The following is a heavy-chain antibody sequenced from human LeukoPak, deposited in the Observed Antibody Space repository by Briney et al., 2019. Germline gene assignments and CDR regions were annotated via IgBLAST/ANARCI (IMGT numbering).Heavy chain of an antibody. CDR1: GFTLSSYA. J-gene: IGHJ4*02. Sequence: GGSLRLSCAASGFTLSSYAMSWVRQPPGKGLEWVSAISGSGGSTYYADSVKGRFTISRDNSKNTLYLQMNSLRAEDTAVYYCAKERSAAGTGALDYWGQGTLVTVSS. V-gene: IGHV3-23*01. D-gene: IGHD6-13*01. CDR3: AKERSAAGTGALDY. CDR2: ISGSGGST.